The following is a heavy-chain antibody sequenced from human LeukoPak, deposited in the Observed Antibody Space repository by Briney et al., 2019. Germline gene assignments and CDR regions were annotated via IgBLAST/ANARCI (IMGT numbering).Heavy chain of an antibody. V-gene: IGHV3-33*01. CDR3: ARDYDFWSGSPYGMDV. J-gene: IGHJ6*02. D-gene: IGHD3-3*01. CDR2: IWYDGSNK. CDR1: GFTFSSYG. Sequence: GGSLRLSCAASGFTFSSYGMHWVRQAPGKGLEWVAVIWYDGSNKYYADSVKGRFTIPRDNSKNTLYLQMNSLRAEDTAVYYCARDYDFWSGSPYGMDVWGQGTTVTVSS.